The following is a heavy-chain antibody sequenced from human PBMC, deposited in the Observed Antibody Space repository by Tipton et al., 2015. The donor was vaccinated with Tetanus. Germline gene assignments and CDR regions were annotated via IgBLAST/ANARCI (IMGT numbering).Heavy chain of an antibody. Sequence: TLSLTCTVSGGSISTYHWNWIRQSLGKGLEWIGYIDYFGTTKYNPSLKSRVAMSVDTSKNQLSLKLSSVTSADTAVYYCARTSGYLYSNHWGQGTLVTVSS. CDR2: IDYFGTT. V-gene: IGHV4-59*07. CDR3: ARTSGYLYSNH. CDR1: GGSISTYH. J-gene: IGHJ1*01. D-gene: IGHD3-3*01.